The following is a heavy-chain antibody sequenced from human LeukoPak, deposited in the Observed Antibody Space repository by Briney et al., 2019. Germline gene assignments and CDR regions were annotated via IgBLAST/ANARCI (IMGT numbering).Heavy chain of an antibody. Sequence: SETLSLTCAVYGGSFSGYYWSWIRQPPGKGLEWIGYIYHSGSTYYNPSLKSRVTISVDRSKNQFSLKLSSVTAADTAVYYCARVLYYDFWSGPFDYWGQGTLVTVSS. D-gene: IGHD3-3*01. J-gene: IGHJ4*02. CDR1: GGSFSGYY. V-gene: IGHV4-34*01. CDR3: ARVLYYDFWSGPFDY. CDR2: IYHSGST.